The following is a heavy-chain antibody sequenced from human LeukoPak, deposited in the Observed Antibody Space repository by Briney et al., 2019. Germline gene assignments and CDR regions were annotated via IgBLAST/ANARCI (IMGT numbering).Heavy chain of an antibody. CDR2: ISSSSSYI. V-gene: IGHV3-21*01. D-gene: IGHD3-22*01. CDR1: GFTFSSYS. Sequence: GGSLRLSCAASGFTFSSYSMNWVRQAPGKGLEWVSSISSSSSYIYYADSVKGRFTISRDNAKNSLYLQMNSLRAEDTAVYYLARAPYDSSGYYYYWGQGTLVTVSS. J-gene: IGHJ4*02. CDR3: ARAPYDSSGYYYY.